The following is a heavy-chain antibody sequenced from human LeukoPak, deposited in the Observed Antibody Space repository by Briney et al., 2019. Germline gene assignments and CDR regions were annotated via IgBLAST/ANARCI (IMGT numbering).Heavy chain of an antibody. D-gene: IGHD3-10*01. CDR1: GFTFSSYS. CDR2: ISSSSSYI. V-gene: IGHV3-21*01. CDR3: AIIEDYYYGSWSSLKSTTN. J-gene: IGHJ4*02. Sequence: GGSLRLSCAASGFTFSSYSMNWVRQAPGKGLEWVSSISSSSSYIYYADSVKGRFTISRDNAKNSLYLQMNSLRAEDTAVYYCAIIEDYYYGSWSSLKSTTNWGQGTLVTVSS.